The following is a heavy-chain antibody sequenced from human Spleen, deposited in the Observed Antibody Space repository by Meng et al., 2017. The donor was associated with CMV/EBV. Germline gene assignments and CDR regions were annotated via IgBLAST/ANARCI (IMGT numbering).Heavy chain of an antibody. CDR2: ISYDGSNK. Sequence: GESLKISCAASGFTFSSYAMHWVRQAPGKGLEWVAVISYDGSNKYYADSVKGRFTISRDNSKNTLYLQMNSLRAEDTAVYYCAREKRGVLNYWGQGTLVTVSS. CDR1: GFTFSSYA. J-gene: IGHJ4*02. CDR3: AREKRGVLNY. D-gene: IGHD1-1*01. V-gene: IGHV3-30*04.